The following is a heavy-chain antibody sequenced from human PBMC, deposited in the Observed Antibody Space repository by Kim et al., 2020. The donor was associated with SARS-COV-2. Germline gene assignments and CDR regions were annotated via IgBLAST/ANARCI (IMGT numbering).Heavy chain of an antibody. V-gene: IGHV3-23*01. CDR3: AKTSGYYGSRSSINFDY. CDR1: GFTFSSYA. J-gene: IGHJ4*02. CDR2: ISGSGGST. Sequence: GGSLRLSCAASGFTFSSYAMSWVRQAPGKGLEWVSAISGSGGSTYYADSVKGRFTISRDNSKNTLYLQMNSLRAEDTAVYYCAKTSGYYGSRSSINFDYWGQGTLVTVSS. D-gene: IGHD3-10*01.